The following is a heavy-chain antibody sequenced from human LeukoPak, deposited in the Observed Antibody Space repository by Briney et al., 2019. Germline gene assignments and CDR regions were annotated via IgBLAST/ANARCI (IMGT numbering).Heavy chain of an antibody. CDR2: IYYSGST. V-gene: IGHV4-59*08. CDR3: ARLGVATHPLDP. CDR1: GGSISSYY. D-gene: IGHD5-12*01. Sequence: SETLSLTCTVSGGSISSYYWSWIRQPPGKGLEWIGYIYYSGSTNYNPSLKSRVTISVDTSKNQFSLKLSSVTAADTAVYYCARLGVATHPLDPWGQGTLVTVSS. J-gene: IGHJ5*02.